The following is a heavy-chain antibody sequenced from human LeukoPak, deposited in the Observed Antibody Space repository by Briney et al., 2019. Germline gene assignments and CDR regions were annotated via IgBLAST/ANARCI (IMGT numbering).Heavy chain of an antibody. CDR2: IYPGDSDT. J-gene: IGHJ3*02. CDR1: GYSFTSYW. Sequence: GESLKISCKGSGYSFTSYWIGWVRQMPGKGLEWMGLIYPGDSDTRYSPSFQGQVTISPDKSISTAYLQWSRLKASDTAMYYCARQGSYYDSSGYPWGAFDIWGQGTMVTVSS. V-gene: IGHV5-51*01. CDR3: ARQGSYYDSSGYPWGAFDI. D-gene: IGHD3-22*01.